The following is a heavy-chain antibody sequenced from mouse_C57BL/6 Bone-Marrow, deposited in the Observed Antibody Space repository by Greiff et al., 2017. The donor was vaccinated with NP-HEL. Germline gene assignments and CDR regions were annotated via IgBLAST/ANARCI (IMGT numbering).Heavy chain of an antibody. CDR3: ASTLYYDYAGLAY. V-gene: IGHV1-64*01. J-gene: IGHJ3*01. CDR1: GYTFTSYW. Sequence: VQLQQPGAELVKPGASVKLSCKASGYTFTSYWMHWVKQRPGQGLEWIGMIHPNSGSTNYNEKFKSKATLTVDKSSSTAYMQLSSLTSEDSAVYYCASTLYYDYAGLAYWGQGTLVTVSA. D-gene: IGHD2-4*01. CDR2: IHPNSGST.